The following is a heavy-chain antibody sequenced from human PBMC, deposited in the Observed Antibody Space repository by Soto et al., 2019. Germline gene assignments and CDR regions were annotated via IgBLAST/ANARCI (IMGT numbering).Heavy chain of an antibody. CDR1: GGTLSSYA. J-gene: IGHJ4*02. Sequence: SVKVSFKASGGTLSSYAISWVRQAPGQGLEWMGGIIPIFGTANYAQKFQGRVTITADKSTSTAYMELSSLRSEDTAVYYCARGGLLCFGESNIYDYWGQGTLVTVSS. CDR2: IIPIFGTA. D-gene: IGHD3-10*01. V-gene: IGHV1-69*06. CDR3: ARGGLLCFGESNIYDY.